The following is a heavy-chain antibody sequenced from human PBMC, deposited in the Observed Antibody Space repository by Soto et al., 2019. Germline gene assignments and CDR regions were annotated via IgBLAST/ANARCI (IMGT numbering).Heavy chain of an antibody. J-gene: IGHJ5*02. CDR1: GFTFDDYA. CDR3: AKASGRFLEWLSQGFDP. Sequence: GGSLRLSCAASGFTFDDYAMHWVRQAPGKGLEWVSGISWNSGSIGYADSVKGRFTISRDNAKNSLYLHMNSLRAEDTALYYCAKASGRFLEWLSQGFDPWGQGTLVTVSS. D-gene: IGHD3-3*01. CDR2: ISWNSGSI. V-gene: IGHV3-9*01.